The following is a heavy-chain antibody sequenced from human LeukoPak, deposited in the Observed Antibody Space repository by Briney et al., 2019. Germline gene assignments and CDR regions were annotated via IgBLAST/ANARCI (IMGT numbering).Heavy chain of an antibody. D-gene: IGHD5-24*01. CDR2: IYYSGST. CDR1: GGSFSGYY. CDR3: ASAVEMATSFDY. Sequence: PSETLSLTCAVYGGSFSGYYWGWIRQPPGKGLEWIGSIYYSGSTYYNPSLKSRVTISVDTSKNQFSLKLRSVTAADTAVYYCASAVEMATSFDYWGQGTLVTVSS. J-gene: IGHJ4*02. V-gene: IGHV4-39*01.